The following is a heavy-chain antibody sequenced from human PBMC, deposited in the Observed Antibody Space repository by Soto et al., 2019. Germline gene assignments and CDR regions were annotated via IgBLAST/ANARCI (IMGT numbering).Heavy chain of an antibody. D-gene: IGHD1-26*01. CDR2: IYPGDSDT. CDR1: GYSFTSYW. Sequence: GESLKISCKGSGYSFTSYWIGWARQMPGKGLEWMGIIYPGDSDTRYSPSFQGQVTISADKSISTAYLQWSSLKALDTAMYYCARNLIVGASDYYYGMDVWGQGTTVTVSS. V-gene: IGHV5-51*01. CDR3: ARNLIVGASDYYYGMDV. J-gene: IGHJ6*02.